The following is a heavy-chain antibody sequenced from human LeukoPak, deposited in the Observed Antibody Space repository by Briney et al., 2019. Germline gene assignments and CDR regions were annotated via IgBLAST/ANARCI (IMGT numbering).Heavy chain of an antibody. CDR3: ARESNYDILTGYYKIFDY. CDR2: INHSGST. J-gene: IGHJ4*02. D-gene: IGHD3-9*01. CDR1: GGSFSGYY. Sequence: PSETLSLTCAVYGGSFSGYYWSWIRQPPGKGLEWIGEINHSGSTSYNPSLKSRVTISVDTSKNQFSLKLSSVTAADTAVYYCARESNYDILTGYYKIFDYWGQGTLVTVSS. V-gene: IGHV4-34*01.